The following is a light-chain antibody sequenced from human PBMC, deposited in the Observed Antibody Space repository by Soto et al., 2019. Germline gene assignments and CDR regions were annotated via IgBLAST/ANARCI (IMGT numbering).Light chain of an antibody. CDR1: QSISSN. V-gene: IGKV1-39*01. CDR2: AAA. CDR3: QQRYSTPLT. Sequence: DIQMTQSPSSLSASVGDRVTITCRASQSISSNLNWYQQKPGNAPKLLIYAAASLQSAVPSRFSGSGSGTDFTLTISSLLPEDFATYYCQQRYSTPLTFGGGTKVEIK. J-gene: IGKJ4*01.